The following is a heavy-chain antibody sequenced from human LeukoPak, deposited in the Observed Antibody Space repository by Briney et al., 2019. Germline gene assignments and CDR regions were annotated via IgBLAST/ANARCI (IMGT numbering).Heavy chain of an antibody. D-gene: IGHD1-26*01. CDR1: GDSFSNYG. Sequence: ASVKVSCKASGDSFSNYGFAWVRQAPGQGLEWMGWISADSGDRYYAQNFQHRVTMTTDTSTTTGYMELRSLRSDDTAVYYCASGSYLWGGMDVWGQGTTDTVSS. V-gene: IGHV1-18*01. J-gene: IGHJ6*02. CDR2: ISADSGDR. CDR3: ASGSYLWGGMDV.